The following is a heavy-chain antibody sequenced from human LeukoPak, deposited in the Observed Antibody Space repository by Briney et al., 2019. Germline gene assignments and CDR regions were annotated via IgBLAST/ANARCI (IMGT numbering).Heavy chain of an antibody. V-gene: IGHV3-48*04. D-gene: IGHD3-10*01. Sequence: GGSLRLSCAASGFTFSSYSMNWVRQAPGKGLEWVSYISSSSSTIYYADSVKGRFTISRDNAKNSLYLQMNSLRAEDTAVYYCAREGYYGSGTHRWFDPWGQETLVTVSS. J-gene: IGHJ5*02. CDR3: AREGYYGSGTHRWFDP. CDR1: GFTFSSYS. CDR2: ISSSSSTI.